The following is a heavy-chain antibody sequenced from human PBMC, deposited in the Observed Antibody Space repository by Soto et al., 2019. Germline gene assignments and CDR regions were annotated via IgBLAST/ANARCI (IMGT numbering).Heavy chain of an antibody. J-gene: IGHJ6*03. CDR2: MNPNSGNT. Sequence: ASVKVSCKASGYTFTSYDINWVRQATGQGLEWMGWMNPNSGNTGYAQKFQGRVTMTRNTSISTAYMELSSLRSEDTAVYYCARAEYCGYECEIGCYYYMDVWGKVNTVTVSS. CDR3: ARAEYCGYECEIGCYYYMDV. CDR1: GYTFTSYD. D-gene: IGHD5-12*01. V-gene: IGHV1-8*01.